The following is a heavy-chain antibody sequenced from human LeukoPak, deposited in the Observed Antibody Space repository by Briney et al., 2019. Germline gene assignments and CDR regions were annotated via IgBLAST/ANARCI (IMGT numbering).Heavy chain of an antibody. V-gene: IGHV4-31*03. CDR2: IYYSGST. J-gene: IGHJ5*02. CDR1: GGSISSGGYY. Sequence: SQTQSLTCTVSGGSISSGGYYWSWIRQHPGKGLEWIGYIYYSGSTYYNPSLKSRVTISVDTSKNQFSLKLSSVTAADTAVYYCARGYYYDSKTSNWFDPWGQGTLVTVSS. CDR3: ARGYYYDSKTSNWFDP. D-gene: IGHD3-22*01.